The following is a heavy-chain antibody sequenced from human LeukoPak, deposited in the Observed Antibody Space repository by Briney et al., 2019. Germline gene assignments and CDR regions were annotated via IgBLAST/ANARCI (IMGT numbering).Heavy chain of an antibody. Sequence: SETLSLTCTVSGGSISSYYWSWIRQPPGKGLEWIGYTYYSGSTNYNPSLKSRVTISVDTSKNQFSLKLSSVTAADTAVYYCAREDSSGPLDYWGQGTLVTVSS. J-gene: IGHJ4*02. CDR2: TYYSGST. D-gene: IGHD6-19*01. V-gene: IGHV4-59*01. CDR1: GGSISSYY. CDR3: AREDSSGPLDY.